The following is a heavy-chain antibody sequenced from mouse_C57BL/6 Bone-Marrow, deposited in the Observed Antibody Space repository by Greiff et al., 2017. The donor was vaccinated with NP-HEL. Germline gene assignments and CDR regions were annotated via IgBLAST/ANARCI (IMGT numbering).Heavy chain of an antibody. J-gene: IGHJ4*01. CDR1: GFTFSDYS. D-gene: IGHD2-4*01. V-gene: IGHV5-16*01. Sequence: EVMLVESEGGLVQPGSSMKLSCTASGFTFSDYSMAWVRQVPEKGLEWVANINYDGSSTYYLDSLKSRFIISRDNAKNILYLQMSSLKSEDTATYYCAREGGLRRRTYAMDYWCQLPSVTPSS. CDR3: AREGGLRRRTYAMDY. CDR2: INYDGSST.